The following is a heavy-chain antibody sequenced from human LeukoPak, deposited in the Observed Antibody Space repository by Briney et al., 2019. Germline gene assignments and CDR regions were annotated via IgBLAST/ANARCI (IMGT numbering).Heavy chain of an antibody. CDR1: GFTVSSNY. CDR2: IYSGGST. Sequence: GGSLRLSCAASGFTVSSNYMSWVRQAPGKGLEWASLIYSGGSTYYADSAKGRFTISRDNSKNTLYLQMNSLRAEDTAVYYCARRSYYDSSGYYREGAFDIWGQGTMVTVSS. V-gene: IGHV3-53*01. J-gene: IGHJ3*02. D-gene: IGHD3-22*01. CDR3: ARRSYYDSSGYYREGAFDI.